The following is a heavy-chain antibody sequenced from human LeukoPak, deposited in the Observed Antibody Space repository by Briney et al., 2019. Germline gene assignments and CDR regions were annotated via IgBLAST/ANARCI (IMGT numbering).Heavy chain of an antibody. J-gene: IGHJ3*02. V-gene: IGHV1-18*01. D-gene: IGHD2-15*01. CDR3: ARDVAYCSGGSCNLLDI. CDR2: ISAYHGKT. CDR1: GYDFSTFG. Sequence: ASMKVSCKASGYDFSTFGISWVRQAPGEGLEWMGWISAYHGKTNFPQRFQGRVTLTTETSTSTAYMELRSLRSDDTAVYSCARDVAYCSGGSCNLLDIWGQGTMVTVSS.